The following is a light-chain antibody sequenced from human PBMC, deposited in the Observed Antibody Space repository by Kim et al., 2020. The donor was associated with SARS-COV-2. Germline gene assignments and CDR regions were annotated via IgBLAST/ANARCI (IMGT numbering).Light chain of an antibody. V-gene: IGKV1-12*01. J-gene: IGKJ4*01. Sequence: DIQMTQSPSSVSASVGDRVTITCRASQGINSLLAWYQQKPGKAPKLLIFPASSLESGVPSRFSGSGSGTDFTLTISRLQPEDFATYFCQPDNNFPRTFGRGTKVDIK. CDR2: PAS. CDR3: QPDNNFPRT. CDR1: QGINSL.